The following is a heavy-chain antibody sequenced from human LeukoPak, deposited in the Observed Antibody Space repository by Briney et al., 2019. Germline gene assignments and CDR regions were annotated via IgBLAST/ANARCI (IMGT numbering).Heavy chain of an antibody. D-gene: IGHD3-22*01. V-gene: IGHV4-59*01. CDR3: ARQYYYDSSGYVNALDI. J-gene: IGHJ3*02. CDR2: IYYSGST. Sequence: SETLSLTCTVSGGSISSYYWSWIRQPPGKGLEWIGYIYYSGSTNYNPSLKSRVTISVDTSKNQFSLKLSSVTAADTAVYYCARQYYYDSSGYVNALDIWGQGTMVTVSS. CDR1: GGSISSYY.